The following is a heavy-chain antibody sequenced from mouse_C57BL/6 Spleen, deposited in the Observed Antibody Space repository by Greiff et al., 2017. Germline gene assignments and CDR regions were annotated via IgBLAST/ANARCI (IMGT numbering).Heavy chain of an antibody. CDR2: IDPSDSYT. Sequence: VQLQQPGAELVRPGTSVKLSCKASGYTFTSYWMHWVKQRPGQGLEWIGVIDPSDSYTNYNQKFKGKATLTVDTSSSTAYMQLSSLTSEDSAVYYCARIGAMDYWGQGTSVTVSS. CDR1: GYTFTSYW. CDR3: ARIGAMDY. V-gene: IGHV1-59*01. J-gene: IGHJ4*01. D-gene: IGHD2-14*01.